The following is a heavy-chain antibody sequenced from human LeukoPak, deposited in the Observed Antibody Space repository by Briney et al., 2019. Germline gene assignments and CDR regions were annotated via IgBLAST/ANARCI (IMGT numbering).Heavy chain of an antibody. D-gene: IGHD2-15*01. CDR1: GGSISTYY. Sequence: SETLSFTCTVSGGSISTYYWSWIRQPPGKGLEWIAYIYYSGSTNYNPSLKSRVTISEDTSKNQFSLKLSSVTAADTAVYYCARTEIAATLYFDYWGQGTLVTVSS. CDR2: IYYSGST. J-gene: IGHJ4*02. CDR3: ARTEIAATLYFDY. V-gene: IGHV4-59*01.